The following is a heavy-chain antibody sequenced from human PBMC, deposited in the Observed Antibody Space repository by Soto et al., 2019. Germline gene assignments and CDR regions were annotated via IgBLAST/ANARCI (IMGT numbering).Heavy chain of an antibody. CDR3: ARDPQINSDTSGYVGS. V-gene: IGHV3-33*01. CDR1: GFTFRSYG. J-gene: IGHJ5*02. D-gene: IGHD3-22*01. CDR2: IWDDGSDK. Sequence: SLRLSCAASGFTFRSYGMHWVRQAPGKGLEWVAVIWDDGSDKRYADSVKGRFTVSRDNSKNTLFLQMSSLRAEDTAVYYCARDPQINSDTSGYVGSWGPGTLVTVSS.